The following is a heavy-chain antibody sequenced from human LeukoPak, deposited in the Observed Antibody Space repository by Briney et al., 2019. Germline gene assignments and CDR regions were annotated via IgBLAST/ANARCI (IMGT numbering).Heavy chain of an antibody. Sequence: GGSLRLSCAASGFTFSSYAMHWVRQAPGKGLEWVAVISYDGSNKYYADSVKGRFTISRDNSKNTLYLQMNSLRAEDTAVYYCARVAYGALPDYWGQGTLVNVSS. J-gene: IGHJ4*02. CDR1: GFTFSSYA. CDR2: ISYDGSNK. D-gene: IGHD4-17*01. CDR3: ARVAYGALPDY. V-gene: IGHV3-30-3*01.